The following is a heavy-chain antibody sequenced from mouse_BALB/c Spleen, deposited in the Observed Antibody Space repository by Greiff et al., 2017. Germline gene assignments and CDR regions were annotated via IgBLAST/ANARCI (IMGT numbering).Heavy chain of an antibody. J-gene: IGHJ4*01. D-gene: IGHD2-14*01. CDR1: GFTFSSYA. CDR2: INSNGGST. Sequence: EVMLVESGGGLVKPGGSLKLSCAASGFTFSSYAMSWVRQTPDKRLELVATINSNGGSTYYPDSVKGRFTISRDNAKNTLYLQMSSLKSEDTAMYYCARKRYDDVFYAMDYWGQGTSVTVSS. CDR3: ARKRYDDVFYAMDY. V-gene: IGHV5-6-3*01.